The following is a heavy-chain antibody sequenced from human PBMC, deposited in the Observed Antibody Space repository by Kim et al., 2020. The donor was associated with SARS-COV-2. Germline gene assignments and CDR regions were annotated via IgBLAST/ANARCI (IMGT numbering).Heavy chain of an antibody. J-gene: IGHJ6*02. D-gene: IGHD3-22*01. V-gene: IGHV3-48*03. CDR2: ISSSGSTI. CDR3: ARDAGYYDRYYYGMDV. Sequence: GGSLRLSCAASGFTFSSYEMNWVRQAPGKGLEWVSYISSSGSTIYYADSVKGRFTISRDNAKNSLYLQMNSLRAEDTAVYYCARDAGYYDRYYYGMDVWGQGTPVTVPS. CDR1: GFTFSSYE.